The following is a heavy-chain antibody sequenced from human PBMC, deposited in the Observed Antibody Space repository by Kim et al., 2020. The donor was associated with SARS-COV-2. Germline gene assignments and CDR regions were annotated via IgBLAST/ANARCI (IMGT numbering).Heavy chain of an antibody. CDR3: ARDRGFGETIFVVVSYFDY. J-gene: IGHJ4*02. Sequence: GRVTITADESTSTAYMELSSLRSEDTAVYYCARDRGFGETIFVVVSYFDYWGQGTLVTVSS. V-gene: IGHV1-69*01. D-gene: IGHD3-3*01.